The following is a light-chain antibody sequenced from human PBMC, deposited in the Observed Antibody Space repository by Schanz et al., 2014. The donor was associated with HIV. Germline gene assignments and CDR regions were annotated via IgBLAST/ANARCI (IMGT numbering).Light chain of an antibody. CDR1: QSIGST. CDR2: DAS. Sequence: EIVMTQSPAILSVSPGERATLSCRASQSIGSTYLAWYQQKPGQPPRLLIYDASTRATGIPARFSGSGSGTEFTLTISSLQSEDFAVYYCQQCSNSPLTFGGGTKVEIK. V-gene: IGKV3-15*01. J-gene: IGKJ4*01. CDR3: QQCSNSPLT.